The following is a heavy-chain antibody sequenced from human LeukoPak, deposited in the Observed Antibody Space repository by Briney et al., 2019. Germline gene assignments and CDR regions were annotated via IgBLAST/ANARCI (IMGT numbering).Heavy chain of an antibody. CDR1: GFTFSSYA. J-gene: IGHJ4*02. Sequence: GGSLRLSCAASGFTFSSYAMHWVRQAPGKGLEWVAVISYDGSNKYYADSVKGRFTISRDNSKNTLYLQMNSLRAEDTAVYYCARDRAAGTSALDYWGQGTLVTVSS. V-gene: IGHV3-30*04. CDR3: ARDRAAGTSALDY. D-gene: IGHD6-13*01. CDR2: ISYDGSNK.